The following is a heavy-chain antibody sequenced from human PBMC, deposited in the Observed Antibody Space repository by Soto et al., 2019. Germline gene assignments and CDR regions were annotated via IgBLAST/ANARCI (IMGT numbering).Heavy chain of an antibody. CDR1: GYSFTSYW. CDR3: ARRIQDDYYYYYGMDV. Sequence: PGESLKISCKGSGYSFTSYWIGWVRQMPGKGLEWMGIIYPGDSDTRYSPSFQGQVTISADKSISTAYLQWSSLKASDTAMYYCARRIQDDYYYYYGMDVWGQGTTVTVSS. CDR2: IYPGDSDT. J-gene: IGHJ6*02. V-gene: IGHV5-51*01. D-gene: IGHD5-18*01.